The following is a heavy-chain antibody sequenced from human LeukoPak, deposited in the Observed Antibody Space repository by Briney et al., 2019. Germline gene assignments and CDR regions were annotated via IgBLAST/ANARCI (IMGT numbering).Heavy chain of an antibody. J-gene: IGHJ5*02. CDR2: IYHSGST. Sequence: PSETLSLTCAVSGGSISSGGYSWSWIRKPPGKGLEWIGYIYHSGSTYYNPSLKSRVTISVDRSKNQFSLKLSSVTAADTAVYYCARGDANWFDPWGQGTLVTVSS. CDR1: GGSISSGGYS. V-gene: IGHV4-30-2*01. CDR3: ARGDANWFDP. D-gene: IGHD2-8*01.